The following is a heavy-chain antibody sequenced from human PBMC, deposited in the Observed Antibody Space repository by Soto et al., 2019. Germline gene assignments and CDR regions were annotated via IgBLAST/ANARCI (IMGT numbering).Heavy chain of an antibody. V-gene: IGHV4-61*01. CDR1: GGSVSSGSYY. CDR2: IYYSGST. D-gene: IGHD5-12*01. Sequence: NPSETLSLTCTVSGGSVSSGSYYWSWIRQPPGKGLEWIGYIYYSGSTNYNPSLKSRVTISVDTSKNQFSLKLSSVTAADTAVYYCARLEMATMGYYYYVMDVWGQGTTVTVSS. CDR3: ARLEMATMGYYYYVMDV. J-gene: IGHJ6*02.